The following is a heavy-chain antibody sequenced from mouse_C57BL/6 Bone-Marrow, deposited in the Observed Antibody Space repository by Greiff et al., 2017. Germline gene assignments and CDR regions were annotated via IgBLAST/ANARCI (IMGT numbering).Heavy chain of an antibody. V-gene: IGHV1-80*01. CDR2: IYPGDGDT. CDR1: GYAFSSYW. J-gene: IGHJ3*01. CDR3: ARCLYYDYLAWFAY. D-gene: IGHD2-4*01. Sequence: QVQLQQSGAELVKPGASVKISCKASGYAFSSYWMNWVKQRPGKGLEWIGQIYPGDGDTNYNGKFKGKATLTADKSSSTAYMQLSSLTSEDSAVYFCARCLYYDYLAWFAYWGQGTLVTVSA.